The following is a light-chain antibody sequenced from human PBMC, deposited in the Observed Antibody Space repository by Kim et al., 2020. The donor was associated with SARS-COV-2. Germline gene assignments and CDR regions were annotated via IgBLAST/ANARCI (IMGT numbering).Light chain of an antibody. CDR3: ATWDVSLSTWV. CDR2: NNY. V-gene: IGLV1-44*01. Sequence: GQRVSISCSGSSSNIGSRAVYWYQLLPGTAPKLLIYNNYHRPSGVPDRFSGSKSGTSVSLAISGLQSEDEAEYYCATWDVSLSTWVFGGGTKLTVL. J-gene: IGLJ3*02. CDR1: SSNIGSRA.